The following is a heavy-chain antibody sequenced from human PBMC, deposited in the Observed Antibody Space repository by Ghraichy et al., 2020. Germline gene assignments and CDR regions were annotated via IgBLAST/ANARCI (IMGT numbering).Heavy chain of an antibody. CDR1: GYSISSGYY. D-gene: IGHD3-22*01. CDR2: IYHSGST. CDR3: ARDEYYYDSSGHNNWFDP. V-gene: IGHV4-38-2*02. Sequence: SETLSLTCTVSGYSISSGYYWGWIRQPPGKGLEWIGSIYHSGSTYYNPSLKSRVTISVDTSKNQFSLKLSSVTAADTAVYYCARDEYYYDSSGHNNWFDPWGQGTLVTVSS. J-gene: IGHJ5*02.